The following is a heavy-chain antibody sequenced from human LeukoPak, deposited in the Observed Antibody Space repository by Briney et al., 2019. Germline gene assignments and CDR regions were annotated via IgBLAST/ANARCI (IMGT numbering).Heavy chain of an antibody. D-gene: IGHD6-6*01. V-gene: IGHV3-11*01. CDR2: ISSSGSTI. CDR3: AKSIAARREYYFDY. Sequence: GGPLRLSCAASGFTFSDYYMSWIRQAPGKGLEWVSYISSSGSTIYYADSVKGRFTISRDNSKNTLYLQMNSLRAEDTAVYYCAKSIAARREYYFDYWGQGTLVTASS. CDR1: GFTFSDYY. J-gene: IGHJ4*02.